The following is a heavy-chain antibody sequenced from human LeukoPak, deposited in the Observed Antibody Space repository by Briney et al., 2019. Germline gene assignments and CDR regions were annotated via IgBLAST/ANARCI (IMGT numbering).Heavy chain of an antibody. Sequence: GESLKISCKGSGYSFTSYWIGWVRQMPGKGLEWMGIIHPGDSDTRYSPSFQGQVTISADKSISTAYLQWSSLKASDTAMYYCARLDCSGGSCYPGYFDYWGQGTLVTVSS. CDR1: GYSFTSYW. V-gene: IGHV5-51*01. D-gene: IGHD2-15*01. CDR3: ARLDCSGGSCYPGYFDY. CDR2: IHPGDSDT. J-gene: IGHJ4*02.